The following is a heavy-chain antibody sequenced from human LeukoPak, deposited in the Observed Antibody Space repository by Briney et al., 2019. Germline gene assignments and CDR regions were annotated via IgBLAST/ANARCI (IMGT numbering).Heavy chain of an antibody. J-gene: IGHJ3*02. CDR2: IYTSGST. CDR1: GGSISSYY. Sequence: SETLSLTCTVSGGSISSYYWSWIRQPAGKGLEWIGRIYTSGSTNYNPSLKRRVTMSEDTSKNQFSLKLRSVTAADTAVYYCARDYYDSSGYRHDAFDIWGQGTMVTVSS. V-gene: IGHV4-4*07. D-gene: IGHD3-22*01. CDR3: ARDYYDSSGYRHDAFDI.